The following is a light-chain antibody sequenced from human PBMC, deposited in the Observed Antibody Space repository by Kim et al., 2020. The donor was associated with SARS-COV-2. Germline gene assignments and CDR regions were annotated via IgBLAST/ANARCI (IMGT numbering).Light chain of an antibody. CDR3: QIWDGDSYV. J-gene: IGLJ1*01. Sequence: SYELTQPLSASVAPGETARITCGENNIGSKSLHWYQQKPGQAPVLLIYRDTVRPSGIPERFSRSGITATLTISGVQAGDEADYYCQIWDGDSYVFGTGTK. CDR2: RDT. V-gene: IGLV3-9*01. CDR1: NIGSKS.